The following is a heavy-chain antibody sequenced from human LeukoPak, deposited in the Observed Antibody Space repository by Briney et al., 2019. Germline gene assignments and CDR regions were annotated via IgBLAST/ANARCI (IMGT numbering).Heavy chain of an antibody. V-gene: IGHV3-21*01. Sequence: GSLRLSCAASGFTFGSYGMNWVRQVPGKGLQWVSSISSTSSYIYYADSVKGRFTVSRDNAKNSLSLQMNSLGAEDTAVYYCARCYASGSYGIDYWGQGTLVTVSS. CDR1: GFTFGSYG. CDR3: ARCYASGSYGIDY. CDR2: ISSTSSYI. D-gene: IGHD3-10*01. J-gene: IGHJ4*02.